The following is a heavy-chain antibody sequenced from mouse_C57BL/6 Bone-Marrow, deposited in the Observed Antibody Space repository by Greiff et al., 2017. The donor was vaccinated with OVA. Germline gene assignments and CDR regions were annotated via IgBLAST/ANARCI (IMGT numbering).Heavy chain of an antibody. Sequence: VQLQQPGAELVKPGASVKLSCKASGYTFTSYWMQWVKQRPGQGLEWIGEIDPSDSYTNYNQKFKGKATLTVDTSSRTAYMQLSILTSDDSAVYYCASSSYYSNGGFAYWGQGTLVTVSA. CDR3: ASSSYYSNGGFAY. CDR2: IDPSDSYT. V-gene: IGHV1-50*01. J-gene: IGHJ3*01. CDR1: GYTFTSYW. D-gene: IGHD2-5*01.